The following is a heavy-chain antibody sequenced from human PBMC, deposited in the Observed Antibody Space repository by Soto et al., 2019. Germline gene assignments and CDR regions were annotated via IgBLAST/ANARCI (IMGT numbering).Heavy chain of an antibody. CDR2: INAANGDT. CDR1: GYTFTSYG. CDR3: VRRHVSATGIDWFDP. J-gene: IGHJ5*02. V-gene: IGHV1-3*01. D-gene: IGHD6-13*01. Sequence: ASVKVSCKASGYTFTSYGIHWVRQAPGQRLEGMGWINAANGDTKYSPKFQGRVTITRDTSASTAYMELSSLRSEDTAVYYCVRRHVSATGIDWFDPWGQGTLVTVSS.